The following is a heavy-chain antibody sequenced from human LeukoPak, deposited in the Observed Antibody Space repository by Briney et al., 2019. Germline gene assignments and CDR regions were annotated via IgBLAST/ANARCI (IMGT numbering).Heavy chain of an antibody. V-gene: IGHV4-59*08. CDR1: GGSFSSYY. J-gene: IGHJ3*02. Sequence: SETLSLTCTVSGGSFSSYYWSWIRQFPGKGLEWIGYIYYSGSPNYNPSLKSRVTISVDTSKNQFSLKLSSVTAADTAVYYCARGTTVVTTSAAFDIWGQGTMVTVSS. CDR2: IYYSGSP. D-gene: IGHD4-23*01. CDR3: ARGTTVVTTSAAFDI.